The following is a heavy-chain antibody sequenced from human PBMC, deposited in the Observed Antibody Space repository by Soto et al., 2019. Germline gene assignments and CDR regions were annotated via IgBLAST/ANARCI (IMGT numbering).Heavy chain of an antibody. V-gene: IGHV4-59*13. CDR1: GASITTYY. J-gene: IGHJ4*02. Sequence: PSETLSLTCDVSGASITTYYWSWIRQAPGKELEWIGNVYHTGSTDYNSSLRSRVTISVDPSKNQFSLNMNSVTAADTAVYYCARRPFGSGWTLDSWGQGALVTVSS. CDR2: VYHTGST. CDR3: ARRPFGSGWTLDS. D-gene: IGHD6-19*01.